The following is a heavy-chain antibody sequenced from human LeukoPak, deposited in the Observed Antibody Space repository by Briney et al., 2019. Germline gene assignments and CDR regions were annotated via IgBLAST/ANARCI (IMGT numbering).Heavy chain of an antibody. J-gene: IGHJ4*02. D-gene: IGHD3-16*01. CDR1: GFNFSNFV. CDR3: AKDGRFGDFDH. V-gene: IGHV3-23*01. CDR2: VSGSGCIP. Sequence: GGSLRLSCVTSGFNFSNFVMNWVRQAPGKGLEWISSVSGSGCIPYYADSVKGRFTVSRDNSKNTLFLHMNGLRVEDTALYYCAKDGRFGDFDHWGQGTLVAVSS.